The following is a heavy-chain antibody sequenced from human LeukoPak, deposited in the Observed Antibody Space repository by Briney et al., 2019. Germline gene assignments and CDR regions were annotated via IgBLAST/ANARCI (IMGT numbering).Heavy chain of an antibody. CDR2: ISAYNGNT. CDR1: GYTFTSSG. V-gene: IGHV1-18*04. J-gene: IGHJ4*02. D-gene: IGHD6-13*01. Sequence: ASVKVSCKASGYTFTSSGITWVRQPPGQGLEWLGWISAYNGNTNYAQKLQGRVTMTTDTSTSTAYMELRSLRSDDTAVYYCARDSYSSSWKFDYWGQGTLVTVSS. CDR3: ARDSYSSSWKFDY.